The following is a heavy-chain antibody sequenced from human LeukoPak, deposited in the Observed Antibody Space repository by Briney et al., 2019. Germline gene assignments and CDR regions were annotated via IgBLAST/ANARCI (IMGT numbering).Heavy chain of an antibody. D-gene: IGHD3-9*01. CDR1: GGSISSYY. CDR2: IYYSGST. CDR3: ARDSVGAYDILTGYLDYMDV. Sequence: SETLSLTCTVSGGSISSYYWSWIRQPPGKGLEWIGYIYYSGSTNYNPSLKSRVTISVETSKNEFSLKLRSVTAADTAVYYCARDSVGAYDILTGYLDYMDVWGKGTTVTVSS. J-gene: IGHJ6*03. V-gene: IGHV4-59*01.